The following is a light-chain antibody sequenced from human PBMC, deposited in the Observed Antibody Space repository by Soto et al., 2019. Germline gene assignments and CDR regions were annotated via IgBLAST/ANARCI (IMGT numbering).Light chain of an antibody. V-gene: IGLV1-47*01. J-gene: IGLJ2*01. CDR3: ASWDDTLSVPI. CDR1: RSDIGSNY. Sequence: QSVLTQPPSASGTPGQRVTISCSGSRSDIGSNYVYWYQHLPGMAPKLLIYRNDQRPSGVPDRISGSRSGTSASLAIIGLRSEDEAAYYCASWDDTLSVPIFGGGTKVTVL. CDR2: RND.